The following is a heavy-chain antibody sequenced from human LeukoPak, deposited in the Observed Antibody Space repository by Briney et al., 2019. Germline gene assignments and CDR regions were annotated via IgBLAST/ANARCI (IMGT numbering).Heavy chain of an antibody. CDR1: GFTFSSYG. Sequence: GGSLRLSCAASGFTFSSYGMHWVRQAPGKGLELVAVISYDGSNKYYADSVKGRFTISRDNSKNTLYLQMNSLRAEDTAVYYCAKIPSATVVTSFGLWGQGTLVTVSS. J-gene: IGHJ5*02. D-gene: IGHD4-23*01. CDR2: ISYDGSNK. V-gene: IGHV3-30*18. CDR3: AKIPSATVVTSFGL.